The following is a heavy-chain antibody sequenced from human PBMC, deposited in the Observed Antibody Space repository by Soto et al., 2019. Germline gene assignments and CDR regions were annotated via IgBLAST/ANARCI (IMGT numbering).Heavy chain of an antibody. J-gene: IGHJ4*02. V-gene: IGHV3-23*01. CDR2: ITGTGGTT. CDR1: GFMFTSYA. D-gene: IGHD5-12*01. Sequence: EVQLLESGGDLVQPGGSLRLSCEASGFMFTSYAMSWVRQAPGKGLEWVSSITGTGGTTYYADSVKGRFTVSRDSSKNTLYLQRNSLRAEDTAVYYCTREVDIVATGDYWGQGTLVTVSS. CDR3: TREVDIVATGDY.